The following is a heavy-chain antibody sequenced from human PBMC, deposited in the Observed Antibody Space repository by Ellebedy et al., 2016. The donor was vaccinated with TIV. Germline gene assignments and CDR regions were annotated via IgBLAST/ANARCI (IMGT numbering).Heavy chain of an antibody. CDR2: ISGGGGSS. D-gene: IGHD3-9*01. CDR3: ARYLGLHWYPEPAAH. J-gene: IGHJ4*02. Sequence: GESLKISCAASGFTFSAFAMSWVRQAPGKGLEWVSGISGGGGSSYQADSVKVRLTISRDNSKNTLFLQMNNLRAEDTAVYYCARYLGLHWYPEPAAHWGQGTLVAVSS. V-gene: IGHV3-23*01. CDR1: GFTFSAFA.